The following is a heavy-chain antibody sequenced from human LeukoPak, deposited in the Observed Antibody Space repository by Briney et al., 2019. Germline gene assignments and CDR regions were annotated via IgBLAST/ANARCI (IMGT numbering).Heavy chain of an antibody. V-gene: IGHV3-15*04. Sequence: PGGSLRLSCAASGFTFNYAWMSWVRQVPGKGLEWVGQTVSEIDGGTTDYAAPVKGRFTISRDNSKNTLYLQMSSLRAEDTAVYYCVKDLGYDFWSGYFPPRLSLYYYYGMDVWGQGTTVTVSS. J-gene: IGHJ6*02. CDR3: VKDLGYDFWSGYFPPRLSLYYYYGMDV. D-gene: IGHD3-3*01. CDR1: GFTFNYAW. CDR2: TVSEIDGGTT.